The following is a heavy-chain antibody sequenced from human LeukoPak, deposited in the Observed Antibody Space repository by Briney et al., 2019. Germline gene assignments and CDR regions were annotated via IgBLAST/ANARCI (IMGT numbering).Heavy chain of an antibody. CDR3: ARGGSRVVTYGNFDY. D-gene: IGHD2-21*02. J-gene: IGHJ4*02. V-gene: IGHV1-18*01. CDR1: GYTFTSYA. CDR2: ISTYSGNT. Sequence: ASVKVSCKPSGYTFTSYAISWLRQAPGQGLEWMGWISTYSGNTNYAQKLQGRITMTIETSTSTAYMELRSLRSDDTAVYYCARGGSRVVTYGNFDYWGQGTLVTVSS.